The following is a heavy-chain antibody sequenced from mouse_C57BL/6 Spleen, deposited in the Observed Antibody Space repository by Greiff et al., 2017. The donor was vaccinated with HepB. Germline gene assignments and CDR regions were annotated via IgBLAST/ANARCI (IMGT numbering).Heavy chain of an antibody. D-gene: IGHD1-1*01. V-gene: IGHV1-50*01. CDR2: IDPSDSYT. CDR1: GYTFTSYW. CDR3: ARGSTVAFDY. J-gene: IGHJ2*01. Sequence: QVQLQQSGAELVKPGASVKLSCKASGYTFTSYWMQWVKQRPGQGLEWIGEIDPSDSYTNYNQKFKGKATLTVDTSSSTAYMQLSSLTSEDSAVYYCARGSTVAFDYWGQGTTLTVSS.